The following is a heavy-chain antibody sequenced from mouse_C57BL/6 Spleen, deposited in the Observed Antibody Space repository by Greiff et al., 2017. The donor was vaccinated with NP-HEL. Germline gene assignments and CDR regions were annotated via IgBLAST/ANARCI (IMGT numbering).Heavy chain of an antibody. CDR1: GFTFSDYG. J-gene: IGHJ3*01. CDR3: AREDYYGSWFAY. V-gene: IGHV5-17*01. D-gene: IGHD1-1*01. CDR2: ISSGSSTI. Sequence: DVMLVESGGGLVKPGGSLKLSCAASGFTFSDYGMHWVRQAPEKGLEWVAYISSGSSTIYYADTVKGRFTISRDNAKNTLFLQMTSLRSEDTAMYYCAREDYYGSWFAYWGQGTLVTVSA.